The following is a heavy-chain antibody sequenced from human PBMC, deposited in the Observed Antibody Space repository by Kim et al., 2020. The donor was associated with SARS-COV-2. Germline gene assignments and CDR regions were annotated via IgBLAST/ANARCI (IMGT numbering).Heavy chain of an antibody. J-gene: IGHJ5*02. V-gene: IGHV3-74*03. CDR1: GFTFSTYW. D-gene: IGHD4-17*01. Sequence: GGSLRLSCAASGFTFSTYWMHWVRQAQGKGLVWVSHINSDARLTSYADSAKGRFTISRDNAKNTLSLQMNSLRAEDTAVYYCAGSVGDFAWFDPWGQGTLVTVSS. CDR2: INSDARLT. CDR3: AGSVGDFAWFDP.